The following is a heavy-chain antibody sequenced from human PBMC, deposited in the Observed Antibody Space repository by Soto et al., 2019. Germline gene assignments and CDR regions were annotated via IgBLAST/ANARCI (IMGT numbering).Heavy chain of an antibody. D-gene: IGHD3-3*02. CDR2: IMPVFATP. V-gene: IGHV1-69*12. Sequence: QVQLMQSGAEVKKPGSSVKVSCKASGGTFSTSAISWVRQAPGEGLEWVGGIMPVFATPDYAQKFQGRVTISADESTTTAYLALTSLTTDDTAVYYCARDKDRQQLGGNYYYILDLWGQGTAITVSS. J-gene: IGHJ6*02. CDR3: ARDKDRQQLGGNYYYILDL. CDR1: GGTFSTSA.